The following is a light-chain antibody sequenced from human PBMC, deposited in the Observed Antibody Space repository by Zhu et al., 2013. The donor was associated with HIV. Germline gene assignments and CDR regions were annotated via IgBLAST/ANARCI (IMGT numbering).Light chain of an antibody. J-gene: IGKJ2*01. CDR2: GAS. Sequence: EIVLTQSPGTLSLSPGERATLSCRASESISSNSLAWYQQRPGQAPRLLIYGASTRATGIPDRFSGSGSGTDFTLTISRLEPEDFAVYYCQQYGSSYTFGQGTKLEIK. CDR1: ESISSNS. CDR3: QQYGSSYT. V-gene: IGKV3-20*01.